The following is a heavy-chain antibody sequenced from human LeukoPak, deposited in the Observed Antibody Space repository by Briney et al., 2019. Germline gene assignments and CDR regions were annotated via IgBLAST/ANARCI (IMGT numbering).Heavy chain of an antibody. CDR1: GASISSYY. CDR3: ARLRYGGGSSWEKYYYYGMDV. J-gene: IGHJ6*02. V-gene: IGHV4-59*05. Sequence: SETLSLTCTVSGASISSYYWSWIRQPPGKGLEWIGSIYYSGSTYYNPSLKSRVTISVDTSKNQFSLKLSSVTAADTAVYYCARLRYGGGSSWEKYYYYGMDVWGQGTTVTVSS. D-gene: IGHD6-13*01. CDR2: IYYSGST.